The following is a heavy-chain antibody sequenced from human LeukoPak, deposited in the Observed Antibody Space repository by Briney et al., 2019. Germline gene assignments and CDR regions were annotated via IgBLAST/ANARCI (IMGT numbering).Heavy chain of an antibody. CDR2: ITETGDTT. CDR3: AKEYLNGSPDAFDI. J-gene: IGHJ3*02. Sequence: GGSLRLSCAASGFTFEYYAMNWVRQAPGTGLEWVSTITETGDTTYYADSVTGRFTISRDNSKHTIYLQMNNLRADDTAVYYCAKEYLNGSPDAFDIWGQGTMVTVSS. V-gene: IGHV3-23*01. CDR1: GFTFEYYA.